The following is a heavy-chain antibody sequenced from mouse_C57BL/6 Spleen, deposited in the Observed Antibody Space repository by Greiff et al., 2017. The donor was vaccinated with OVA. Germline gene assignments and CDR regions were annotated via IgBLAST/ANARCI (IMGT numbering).Heavy chain of an antibody. CDR2: INPYNGGT. CDR1: GYTFTDYY. V-gene: IGHV1-19*01. J-gene: IGHJ2*01. CDR3: ARSYYGSSFDY. D-gene: IGHD1-1*01. Sequence: EVQLQQSGPVLVKPGASVKMSCKASGYTFTDYYMNWVKQSHGKSLEWIGVINPYNGGTSYNQKFKGKATLTVDKSSSTAYMELNSLTSEDSAVYYCARSYYGSSFDYWCQGTTLTVSS.